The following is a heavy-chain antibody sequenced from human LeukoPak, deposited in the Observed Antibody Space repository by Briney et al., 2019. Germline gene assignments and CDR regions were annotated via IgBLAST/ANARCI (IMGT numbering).Heavy chain of an antibody. D-gene: IGHD5-12*01. CDR3: ARDWLRLTGGYYGMDV. J-gene: IGHJ6*02. V-gene: IGHV4-39*07. Sequence: NPSETLSLTCTVSGGSISSSSYYWGWIRQPPGKGLEWIGSIYYSGSTYYNPSLKSRVTISVDTSKNQFSLKLSSVTAADTAVYYCARDWLRLTGGYYGMDVWGQGTTVTVSS. CDR2: IYYSGST. CDR1: GGSISSSSYY.